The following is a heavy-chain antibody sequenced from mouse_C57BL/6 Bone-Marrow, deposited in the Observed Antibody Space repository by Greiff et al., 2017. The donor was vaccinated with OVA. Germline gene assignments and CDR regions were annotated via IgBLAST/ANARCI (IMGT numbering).Heavy chain of an antibody. J-gene: IGHJ1*03. CDR2: ISNLAYSI. CDR1: GFTFSDYG. V-gene: IGHV5-15*01. CDR3: ARLYYDYDGDYWYFDV. D-gene: IGHD2-4*01. Sequence: EVKLMESGGGLVQPGGSLKLSCAASGFTFSDYGMAWVRQAPRKGPEWVAFISNLAYSIYYADTVTGRFTISRENAKNTLYLEMSRLRSEDTAMYYCARLYYDYDGDYWYFDVWGTGTTVTVSS.